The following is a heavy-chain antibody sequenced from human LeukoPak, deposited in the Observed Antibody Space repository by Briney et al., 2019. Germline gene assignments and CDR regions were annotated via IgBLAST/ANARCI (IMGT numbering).Heavy chain of an antibody. Sequence: GGSLRLSCAASGFTFSSCGMHWVRQAPGKGLEWVAFIRYDINTKSYAESVRGRFTISRDNSNNTLYLEMNSLKTEDTAVYYCTTYLFDSSTYVLSDYWGQGTLVTVSS. D-gene: IGHD3-22*01. V-gene: IGHV3-30*02. CDR2: IRYDINTK. J-gene: IGHJ4*02. CDR1: GFTFSSCG. CDR3: TTYLFDSSTYVLSDY.